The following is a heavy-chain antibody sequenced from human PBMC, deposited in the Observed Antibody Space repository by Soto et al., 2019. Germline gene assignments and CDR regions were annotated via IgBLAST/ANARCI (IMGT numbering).Heavy chain of an antibody. CDR1: GGTFSSYA. V-gene: IGHV1-69*06. D-gene: IGHD4-4*01. CDR3: ARGTVPYYYYGMDV. Sequence: SVKVSCKASGGTFSSYAISWVRQAPGQGLEWMGGIIPIFGTANYAQKFQGRVTITADKSTSTAYMELSSLRSEDTAVYYCARGTVPYYYYGMDVWGQGTTVTVS. J-gene: IGHJ6*02. CDR2: IIPIFGTA.